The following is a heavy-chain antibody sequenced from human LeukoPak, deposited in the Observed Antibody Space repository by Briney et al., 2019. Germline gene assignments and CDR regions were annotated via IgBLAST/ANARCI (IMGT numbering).Heavy chain of an antibody. Sequence: ASVKVSCKASGYTFTSYGISWVRQAPGQGLEWMGWISAYNGNTNYAQKLQGRVTTTTDTSTSTAYMELRSLRSDDTAVYYCASVTRSRDADYYYYYYMDVWGKGTTVTVSS. CDR2: ISAYNGNT. CDR3: ASVTRSRDADYYYYYYMDV. V-gene: IGHV1-18*01. D-gene: IGHD2-21*02. CDR1: GYTFTSYG. J-gene: IGHJ6*03.